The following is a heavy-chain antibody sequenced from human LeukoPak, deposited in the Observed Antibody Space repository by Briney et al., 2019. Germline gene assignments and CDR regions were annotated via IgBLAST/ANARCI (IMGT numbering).Heavy chain of an antibody. CDR2: IKQDGSEK. V-gene: IGHV3-7*01. J-gene: IGHJ6*03. CDR1: GFTFSSYW. D-gene: IGHD6-19*01. Sequence: GGSLRLSCAASGFTFSSYWMSWVRQAPGKGLEWVANIKQDGSEKYYVDSVKGRFTISRDNAKNSLYLQMNSLRAEDTAVYYCARRGQWLVLPGYYYYYMDVWGKGTTVTVSS. CDR3: ARRGQWLVLPGYYYYYMDV.